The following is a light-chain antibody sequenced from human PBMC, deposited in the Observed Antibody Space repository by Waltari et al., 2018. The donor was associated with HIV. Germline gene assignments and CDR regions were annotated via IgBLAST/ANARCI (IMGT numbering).Light chain of an antibody. Sequence: DIQMTQSPSPLSASVGDTVVINCRASQSITYFLNWYQVKPGKAPALLVSRASSLQSGVPSRFVRSGSGTDFTLTIKNLQPGDFATYFCQQSDSFPYTFGPGTKLDI. J-gene: IGKJ2*01. CDR1: QSITYF. CDR3: QQSDSFPYT. CDR2: RAS. V-gene: IGKV1-39*01.